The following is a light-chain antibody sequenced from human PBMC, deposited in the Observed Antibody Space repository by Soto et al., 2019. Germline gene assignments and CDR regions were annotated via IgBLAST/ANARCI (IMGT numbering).Light chain of an antibody. J-gene: IGLJ3*02. CDR1: NIGSKS. CDR2: DDT. CDR3: QVWDSSSEV. V-gene: IGLV3-21*02. Sequence: SYELTQPPSVSVAPGQTARINCGGNNIGSKSVHWYQQKPGQAPALVVYDDTDRPSGIPERFSGSNSGNTATLTIRRVEAGDEADYYCQVWDSSSEVFGGGTKLTVL.